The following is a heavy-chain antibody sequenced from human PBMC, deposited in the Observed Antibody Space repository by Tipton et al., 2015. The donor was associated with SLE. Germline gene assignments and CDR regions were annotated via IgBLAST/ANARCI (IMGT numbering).Heavy chain of an antibody. Sequence: TLSLTCTVSGGSISSGSYYWSWIRQPAGKGLVWIGRIYTSGSTNSNPSLKSRVTISVDTSKNQFSLKLSSVTAADTAVYYCAREGIEMATIGNWGQGTMVTVSS. J-gene: IGHJ3*01. CDR2: IYTSGST. D-gene: IGHD5-24*01. CDR3: AREGIEMATIGN. V-gene: IGHV4-61*02. CDR1: GGSISSGSYY.